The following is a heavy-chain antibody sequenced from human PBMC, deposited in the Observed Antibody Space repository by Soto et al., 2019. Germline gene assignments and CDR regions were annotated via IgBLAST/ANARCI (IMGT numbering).Heavy chain of an antibody. D-gene: IGHD2-8*01. J-gene: IGHJ4*02. CDR3: ARQRPRYCTNGVGYTGPRYFDY. CDR1: GCSISSSSYY. V-gene: IGHV4-39*01. CDR2: IYYSVST. Sequence: QLQLQESGPGLVEPSETLSLTCTVSGCSISSSSYYWGWIRQPPGKGLEWIGSIYYSVSTYYNPSPKIPVTISVDTSKNQFSLKLSSVTAADTAVYYCARQRPRYCTNGVGYTGPRYFDYWGQGTLVTVSS.